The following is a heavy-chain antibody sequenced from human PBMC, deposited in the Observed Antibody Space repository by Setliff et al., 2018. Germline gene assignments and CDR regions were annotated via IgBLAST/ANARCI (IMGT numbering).Heavy chain of an antibody. V-gene: IGHV3-48*01. CDR2: ISSSSTI. CDR3: ARDNGDYQLFGHAFDI. Sequence: PGGSLRLSCAASGFTFSSYSMNWVRQAPGKGLEWVSYISSSSTIYYADSVKGRFTISRDNAKNSLYLQMNSLRAEDTAVYYCARDNGDYQLFGHAFDIWGQGTMVTVSS. CDR1: GFTFSSYS. J-gene: IGHJ3*02. D-gene: IGHD4-17*01.